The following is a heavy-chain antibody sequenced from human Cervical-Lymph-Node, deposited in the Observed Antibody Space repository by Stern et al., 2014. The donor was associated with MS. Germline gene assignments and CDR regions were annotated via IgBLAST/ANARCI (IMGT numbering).Heavy chain of an antibody. D-gene: IGHD2-2*01. Sequence: EMQLGESGAEVKKPGESLKISCKGSGYSFTIYWIGWVRQMPGKGLEVLGIIYPGDSDTRYSPSFQGQVTISADKSISTAYLQWSSLKASDTAMYYCARRYCSSTSCYFDYWGQGTLVTVSS. CDR2: IYPGDSDT. CDR1: GYSFTIYW. J-gene: IGHJ4*02. V-gene: IGHV5-51*01. CDR3: ARRYCSSTSCYFDY.